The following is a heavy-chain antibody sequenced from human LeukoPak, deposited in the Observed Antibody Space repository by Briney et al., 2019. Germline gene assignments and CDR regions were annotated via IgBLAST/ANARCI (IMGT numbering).Heavy chain of an antibody. V-gene: IGHV3-74*01. CDR3: ARRTTVTTIDY. J-gene: IGHJ4*02. CDR2: INGDGSTT. D-gene: IGHD4-17*01. Sequence: GGSLRLSCAASGFMFSSYWMHWDRQAPGKGLVWVSRINGDGSTTSYADSVKGRFTISRDNARNTLYLQMNSLRAEDTAVYYCARRTTVTTIDYWGQGTLVTVSS. CDR1: GFMFSSYW.